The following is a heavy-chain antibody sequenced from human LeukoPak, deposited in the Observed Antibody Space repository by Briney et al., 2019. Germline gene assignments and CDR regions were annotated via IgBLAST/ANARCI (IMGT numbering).Heavy chain of an antibody. CDR2: ISRSGSTK. V-gene: IGHV3-11*01. CDR1: GFTFSDYN. CDR3: ARVLRYCSGGNCYSGGLGYMDV. D-gene: IGHD2-15*01. J-gene: IGHJ6*03. Sequence: PGGSLRLSCAASGFTFSDYNMRWIRQAPGKGLEWVSSISRSGSTKYYADSVKGRFTISKDNAKNSLFLQMNSLRAEDTAVYYCARVLRYCSGGNCYSGGLGYMDVWGKGTTVTISS.